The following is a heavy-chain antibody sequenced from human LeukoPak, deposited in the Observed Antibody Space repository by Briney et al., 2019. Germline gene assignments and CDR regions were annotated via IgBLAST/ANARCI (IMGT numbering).Heavy chain of an antibody. D-gene: IGHD3-10*01. Sequence: GGSLRLSCAASGFTFSSYAMSWVRQAPGKGLEWVSAIGGSGGSTYYADSVKGRFTISRDNSKNTLYLQMNSLRAEDTAVYYCAKRGRSGSYFDYWGQGTLVTVSS. CDR3: AKRGRSGSYFDY. CDR1: GFTFSSYA. CDR2: IGGSGGST. J-gene: IGHJ4*02. V-gene: IGHV3-23*01.